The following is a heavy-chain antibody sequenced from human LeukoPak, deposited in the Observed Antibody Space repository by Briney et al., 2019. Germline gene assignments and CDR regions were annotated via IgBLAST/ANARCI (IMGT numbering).Heavy chain of an antibody. J-gene: IGHJ4*02. CDR2: ISYGGSKK. CDR1: GLTFSIYA. V-gene: IGHV3-30-3*02. CDR3: AKRRSTATTVDS. D-gene: IGHD5/OR15-5a*01. Sequence: GGPLRLSCAASGLTFSIYAVHWVREAPGKGREWGADISYGGSKKYYVDSVRGRFTIYRENSKNTQYLQMNSQRDKDTAVCECAKRRSTATTVDSWGQGTLVTVSS.